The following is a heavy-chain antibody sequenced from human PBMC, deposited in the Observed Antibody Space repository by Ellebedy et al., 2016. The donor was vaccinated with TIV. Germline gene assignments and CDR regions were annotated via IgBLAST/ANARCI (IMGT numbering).Heavy chain of an antibody. Sequence: ASVKVSXKASGYTFPSYGISWVRQAPGQGLEWMGWISAYNGNTDFAQKFQGRVTMTTDTSTSTAYMELRSLRSDDTAMYYCARSGGRSCTSTTCYQPIDYWGQGTLVTVSS. CDR3: ARSGGRSCTSTTCYQPIDY. V-gene: IGHV1-18*01. D-gene: IGHD2-2*01. CDR1: GYTFPSYG. J-gene: IGHJ4*02. CDR2: ISAYNGNT.